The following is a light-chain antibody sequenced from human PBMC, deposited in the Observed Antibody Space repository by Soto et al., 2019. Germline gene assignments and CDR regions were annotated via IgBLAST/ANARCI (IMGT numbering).Light chain of an antibody. Sequence: DIQMTQSPSTLSASVGDRVTITCRASQGISGRLAWYQQKPEKAPNILINDVSNLESRVPSRFSCTESGKEFTLTINCLQPDDFAIYYCQQYISYSTFGPGTKVDIK. CDR2: DVS. V-gene: IGKV1-5*01. J-gene: IGKJ1*01. CDR1: QGISGR. CDR3: QQYISYST.